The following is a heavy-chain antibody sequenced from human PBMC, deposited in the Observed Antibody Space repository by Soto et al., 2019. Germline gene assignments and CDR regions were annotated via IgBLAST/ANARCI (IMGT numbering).Heavy chain of an antibody. V-gene: IGHV4-4*02. CDR2: IYHSGST. J-gene: IGHJ6*02. CDR3: ARLVSGSGSYSYGMDV. D-gene: IGHD3-10*01. Sequence: SETLSLTCAVSGGSISSSNWWSWVRQPPGKGLEWIGEIYHSGSTNYNPSLKSRVTISVDKSKNQFSLKLSSVTAADTAVYYCARLVSGSGSYSYGMDVWGQGTTVTVSS. CDR1: GGSISSSNW.